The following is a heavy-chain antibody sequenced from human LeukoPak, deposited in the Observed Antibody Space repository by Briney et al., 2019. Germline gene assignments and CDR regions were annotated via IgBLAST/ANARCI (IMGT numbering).Heavy chain of an antibody. CDR1: GFTFSDYY. J-gene: IGHJ4*02. Sequence: NTGGSLRLSCAASGFTFSDYYMSWIRQAPGKGLEWVSYISSSGGTIYYADSVKGRFTISRDNAKNSLYLQMNSLRAEDTAVYYCARELPASYGYFDYWGQGTLVTVSS. V-gene: IGHV3-11*01. CDR3: ARELPASYGYFDY. CDR2: ISSSGGTI. D-gene: IGHD5-18*01.